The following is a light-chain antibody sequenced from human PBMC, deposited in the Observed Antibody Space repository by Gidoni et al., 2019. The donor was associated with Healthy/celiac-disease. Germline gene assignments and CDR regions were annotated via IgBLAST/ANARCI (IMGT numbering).Light chain of an antibody. V-gene: IGKV1D-13*01. CDR2: DAS. CDR1: QGISSA. Sequence: AIQLTQSPPSLSASVGDRVTITCRASQGISSALAWYQQKPGKAPKLLIYDASSLESGVPSRFSGSGSGTDFTLTISSLQPEDFATYYCQQFNNYPPLTFGGGTKVEIK. CDR3: QQFNNYPPLT. J-gene: IGKJ4*01.